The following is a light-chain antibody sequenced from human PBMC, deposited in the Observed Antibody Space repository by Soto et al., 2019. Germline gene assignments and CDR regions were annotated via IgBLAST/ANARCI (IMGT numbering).Light chain of an antibody. CDR2: AAS. CDR1: QSISSY. CDR3: QQTYTTPLT. Sequence: DIQMTQSPSSLSASVGDRVTITCRASQSISSYLNWYQQQPGKAPRLLIYAASTLQSGVPSRFSGSRSGTDFTLTISSLEPEDFATYYCQQTYTTPLTFGGGTKVDIK. J-gene: IGKJ4*01. V-gene: IGKV1-39*01.